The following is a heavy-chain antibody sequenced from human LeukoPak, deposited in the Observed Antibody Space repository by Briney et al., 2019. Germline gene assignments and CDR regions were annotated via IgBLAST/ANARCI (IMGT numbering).Heavy chain of an antibody. D-gene: IGHD3-10*01. V-gene: IGHV4-61*01. CDR3: ARDRGALLWFGESRRYFDY. J-gene: IGHJ4*02. CDR1: GRSVSSGSYY. Sequence: SEPLSLTCTVSGRSVSSGSYYWSWIRQPPGKGLEWIGYIYYSGSTNYNPSLKSRVTISVDTSKNQFSPKLSSVTAADTAVYYCARDRGALLWFGESRRYFDYWGQGTLVTVSS. CDR2: IYYSGST.